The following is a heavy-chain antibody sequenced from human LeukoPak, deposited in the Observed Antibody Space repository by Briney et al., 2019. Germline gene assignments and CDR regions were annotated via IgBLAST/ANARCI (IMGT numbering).Heavy chain of an antibody. Sequence: GGSLRLSCAASGFTFSSYAMSWIRQAPGKGLEWVSYISSGSTIYYADSVKGRFTISRDNAKNSLYLQMNSLRAEDTAVYYCARDNYGDYGNWGQGTLVTVSS. V-gene: IGHV3-11*01. CDR3: ARDNYGDYGN. CDR2: ISSGSTI. D-gene: IGHD4-17*01. CDR1: GFTFSSYA. J-gene: IGHJ4*02.